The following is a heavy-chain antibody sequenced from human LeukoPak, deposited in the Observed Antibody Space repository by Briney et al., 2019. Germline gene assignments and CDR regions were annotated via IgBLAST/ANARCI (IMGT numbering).Heavy chain of an antibody. CDR3: AKVGLDNSGYHLYYFDY. V-gene: IGHV3-23*01. CDR2: ISGSGGST. Sequence: GGSLRLSCAASGFTFSSYAMSWVRQAPGKGLEWVSGISGSGGSTYYANSVKGRFTMSRDNSKSTLSLQMNSLRAEDTAVYYCAKVGLDNSGYHLYYFDYWGQGTLVTVSS. D-gene: IGHD3-22*01. J-gene: IGHJ4*02. CDR1: GFTFSSYA.